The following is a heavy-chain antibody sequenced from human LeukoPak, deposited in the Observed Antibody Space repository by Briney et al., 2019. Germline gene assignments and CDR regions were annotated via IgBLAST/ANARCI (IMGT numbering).Heavy chain of an antibody. V-gene: IGHV3-23*01. CDR3: AKGGATVIDY. D-gene: IGHD4-17*01. J-gene: IGHJ4*02. Sequence: GGSLRLSCAASGFTFGSYAMSWVRQAPGKGLEWVSTISGSGGSTYYADSVKGRFTISRDNAKNTLYLQMNSLRAEDTAVYYCAKGGATVIDYWGQGTLVTVSS. CDR1: GFTFGSYA. CDR2: ISGSGGST.